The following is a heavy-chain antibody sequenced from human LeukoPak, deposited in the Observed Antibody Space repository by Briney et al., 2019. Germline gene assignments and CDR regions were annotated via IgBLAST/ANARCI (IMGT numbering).Heavy chain of an antibody. V-gene: IGHV3-21*01. Sequence: GGSLRLFCAASGFTFSTYSMNWVRQAPGKGLEWVSSISSSSSFIYYADSVKGRFTISRDNAKNSLFLLMNSLRAEDTAVYYCARGEQVVPAATSHYWGQGTLVTVSS. J-gene: IGHJ4*02. CDR2: ISSSSSFI. CDR1: GFTFSTYS. D-gene: IGHD2-2*01. CDR3: ARGEQVVPAATSHY.